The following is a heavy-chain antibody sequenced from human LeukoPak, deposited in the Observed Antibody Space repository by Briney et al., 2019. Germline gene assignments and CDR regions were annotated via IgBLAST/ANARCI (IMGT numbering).Heavy chain of an antibody. Sequence: PGGSLRLSCAASGFTFSSYSMNWVRQAPGKGLEWIGEIYHSGSTNYNPSLKSRVTISVDKSKNQFSLKLSSVTAADTAVYYCASRGRGYCSSTSCFLPWGQGTLVTVSS. CDR3: ASRGRGYCSSTSCFLP. CDR2: IYHSGST. D-gene: IGHD2-2*01. J-gene: IGHJ5*02. V-gene: IGHV4-4*02. CDR1: GFTFSSYSM.